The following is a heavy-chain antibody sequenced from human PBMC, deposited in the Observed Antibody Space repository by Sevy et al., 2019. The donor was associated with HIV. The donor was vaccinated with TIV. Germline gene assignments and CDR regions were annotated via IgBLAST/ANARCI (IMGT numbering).Heavy chain of an antibody. CDR3: AKDLEQQLGPDY. J-gene: IGHJ4*02. D-gene: IGHD6-13*01. CDR1: GFTFSSYD. Sequence: GGSLRLSCAASGFTFSSYDMSWVRQAPGKGLEWVPGISPTGGTTHYAGSVKGRFIISRDNSKKTLFLQMNSLRAEDTALYYCAKDLEQQLGPDYWGQGTQVTVSS. V-gene: IGHV3-23*01. CDR2: ISPTGGTT.